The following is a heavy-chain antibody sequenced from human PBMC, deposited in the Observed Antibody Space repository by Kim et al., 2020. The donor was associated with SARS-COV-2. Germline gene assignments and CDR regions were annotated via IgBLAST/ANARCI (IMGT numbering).Heavy chain of an antibody. Sequence: SETLSLTCAVYGGSFSGYYWSWIRQPPGKGLEWIGEINHSGSTNYNPSLKSRVTISVDTSKNQFSLKLSSVTAADTAVYYCARGRNYYDSSGYYAFGGYFDYWGQGTLVTVSS. V-gene: IGHV4-34*01. D-gene: IGHD3-22*01. CDR2: INHSGST. CDR1: GGSFSGYY. CDR3: ARGRNYYDSSGYYAFGGYFDY. J-gene: IGHJ4*02.